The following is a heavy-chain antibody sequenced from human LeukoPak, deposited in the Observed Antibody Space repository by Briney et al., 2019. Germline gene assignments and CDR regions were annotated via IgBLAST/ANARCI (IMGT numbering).Heavy chain of an antibody. V-gene: IGHV3-11*01. J-gene: IGHJ4*02. CDR2: ISSSGSTI. D-gene: IGHD5-24*01. CDR1: GFTFSDYY. CDR3: AREVEMATAPFDY. Sequence: GGSLRLSCAASGFTFSDYYMSWIRQAPGKGLEWVSYISSSGSTIYYADSVKGRFTISRDNAKNSLYLQMNSLRAEDTAVYYCAREVEMATAPFDYWGQGTLVTVSS.